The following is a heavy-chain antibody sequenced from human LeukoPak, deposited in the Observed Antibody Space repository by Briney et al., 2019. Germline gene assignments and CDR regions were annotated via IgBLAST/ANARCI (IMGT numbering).Heavy chain of an antibody. CDR3: ARERGSDILLDQ. CDR2: ITGSSRHT. D-gene: IGHD3-9*01. CDR1: GFTFSSYS. V-gene: IGHV3-21*01. J-gene: IGHJ4*02. Sequence: PGGSLRLSCAASGFTFSSYSMNWVRRAPGRGLEWVSSITGSSRHTFSAASVKGRFTTSRDTAKNSLYLQMDSLGAEDTALYYCARERGSDILLDQWGQGTLVTVSS.